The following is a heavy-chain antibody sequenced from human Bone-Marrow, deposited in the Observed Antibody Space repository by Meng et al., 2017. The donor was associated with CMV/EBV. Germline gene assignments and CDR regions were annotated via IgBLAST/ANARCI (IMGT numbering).Heavy chain of an antibody. CDR3: ARALRSSGPS. CDR1: GFTFSSYW. V-gene: IGHV3-66*02. D-gene: IGHD6-19*01. J-gene: IGHJ4*02. CDR2: IDPAGGA. Sequence: GGSLRLSCAASGFTFSSYWMHWVRQAPGKGLEWVSVIDPAGGAYYADSVKGRFSISRDNSKNTLYLQIDSLRTEDTSVYYCARALRSSGPSWGQGTLLTVSS.